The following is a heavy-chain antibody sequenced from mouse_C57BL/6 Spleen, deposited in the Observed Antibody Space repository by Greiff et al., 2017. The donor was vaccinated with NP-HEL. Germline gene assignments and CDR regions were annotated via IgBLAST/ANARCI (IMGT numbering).Heavy chain of an antibody. CDR3: ARWGGGAMDY. CDR1: GYTFTDYN. Sequence: DVQLQESGPELVKPGASVKIPCKASGYTFTDYNMDWVKQSHGKSLEWIGDINPNTGGTIYNQKFKGKATLTVDKSSSTAYMWLRNLTSEDTAGYYCARWGGGAMDYWGQGTSVTVSS. CDR2: INPNTGGT. V-gene: IGHV1-18*01. J-gene: IGHJ4*01.